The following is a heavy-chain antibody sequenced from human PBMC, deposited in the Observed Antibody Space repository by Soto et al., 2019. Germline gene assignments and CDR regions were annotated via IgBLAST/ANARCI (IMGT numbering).Heavy chain of an antibody. D-gene: IGHD2-15*01. J-gene: IGHJ5*02. Sequence: SETLSLTCTVSGGSVSSGSYYWSWIRQPPGKGLEWIGCIYYSGSTNYNPSLKSRVTISVDTSKNKFSLKLSSVTAADTAVYYCARDPVRGGCTYNWFDPWGQGTLVTVSS. CDR1: GGSVSSGSYY. CDR2: IYYSGST. V-gene: IGHV4-61*01. CDR3: ARDPVRGGCTYNWFDP.